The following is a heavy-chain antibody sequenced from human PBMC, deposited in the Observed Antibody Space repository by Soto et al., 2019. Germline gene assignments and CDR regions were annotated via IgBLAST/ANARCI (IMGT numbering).Heavy chain of an antibody. CDR3: ARRADYYDSSGAPALDY. Sequence: QVQLVQSGAEVKKPGSSVKVSCKASGGTFSSYTISWLRQAPGQGLEWMRRIIPILGIANYAQKFQGRVKITADKSTSTDYMELSSLRSEDTAVYYCARRADYYDSSGAPALDYWGQGTLVTVSA. D-gene: IGHD3-22*01. CDR2: IIPILGIA. J-gene: IGHJ4*02. V-gene: IGHV1-69*02. CDR1: GGTFSSYT.